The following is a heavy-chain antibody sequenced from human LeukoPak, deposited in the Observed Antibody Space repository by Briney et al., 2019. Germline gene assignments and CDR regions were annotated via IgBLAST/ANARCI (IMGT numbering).Heavy chain of an antibody. CDR2: KTHSESA. Sequence: RSDPLSLTCAVCGGSFSGYYCRWIRQPPGKGVEGIGQKTHSESANYSPPLKSRVTLPVETSQKQFSSKLSSATAADTAVCYCAREATGRYYYDSSGYWDYWGQGTLVTVSS. CDR1: GGSFSGYY. D-gene: IGHD3-22*01. V-gene: IGHV4-34*01. CDR3: AREATGRYYYDSSGYWDY. J-gene: IGHJ4*02.